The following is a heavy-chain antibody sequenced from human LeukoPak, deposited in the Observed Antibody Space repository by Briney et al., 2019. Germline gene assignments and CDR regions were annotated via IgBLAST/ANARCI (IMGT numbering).Heavy chain of an antibody. D-gene: IGHD1-26*01. V-gene: IGHV1-2*02. CDR3: ARVQAGELLENWFDP. Sequence: ASVKVSRKASGYTFTGYYMHWVRQAPGQGLEWMGWINPNSGGTNYAQKFQGRVTMTRDTSTSTAYMELRSLRSDDTAVYYCARVQAGELLENWFDPWGQGTLVTVSS. CDR1: GYTFTGYY. CDR2: INPNSGGT. J-gene: IGHJ5*02.